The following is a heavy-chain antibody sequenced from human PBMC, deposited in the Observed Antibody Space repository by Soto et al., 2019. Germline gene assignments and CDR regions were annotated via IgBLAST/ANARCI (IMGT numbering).Heavy chain of an antibody. CDR3: ANTRYY. V-gene: IGHV3-30*18. D-gene: IGHD1-20*01. CDR1: GFTFSNFG. J-gene: IGHJ4*02. CDR2: ISYDGSKK. Sequence: GGSLRLSCAASGFTFSNFGMHWVRQAPGKGLEWVAVISYDGSKKYYADSVKGRFTISRDNSKNTLYLQMNNLRAEDTAVYYCANTRYYWGQGTLVTVSS.